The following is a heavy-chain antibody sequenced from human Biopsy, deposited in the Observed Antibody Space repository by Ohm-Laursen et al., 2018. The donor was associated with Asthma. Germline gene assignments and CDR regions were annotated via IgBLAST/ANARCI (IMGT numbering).Heavy chain of an antibody. Sequence: SSVKVSCKSLGGTFNTYVIGWVRQAPGQGLEWMGGINSVFGTTTYPQKFQDRVTITADDSASTVYMELSSLGSEDTAVYYCARKAGSCISRTCYSLDFRGQGTLVTVSS. CDR2: INSVFGTT. CDR3: ARKAGSCISRTCYSLDF. CDR1: GGTFNTYV. J-gene: IGHJ4*02. V-gene: IGHV1-69*01. D-gene: IGHD2-2*01.